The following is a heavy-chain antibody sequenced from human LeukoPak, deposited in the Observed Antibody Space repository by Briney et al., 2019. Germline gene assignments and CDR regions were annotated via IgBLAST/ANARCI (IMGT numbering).Heavy chain of an antibody. CDR3: AKPLYSSTTGSSIGS. V-gene: IGHV3-43D*03. CDR2: ITWDSAVI. J-gene: IGHJ4*02. Sequence: PGGSLSLSCEASGLTFDDYAMHWVRRAPGKGLEWVSLITWDSAVIYYADSVKGRFTISRDNSRNSLFLQMNSLRAEDSAVYYCAKPLYSSTTGSSIGSWGQGTLVTVSS. D-gene: IGHD6-13*01. CDR1: GLTFDDYA.